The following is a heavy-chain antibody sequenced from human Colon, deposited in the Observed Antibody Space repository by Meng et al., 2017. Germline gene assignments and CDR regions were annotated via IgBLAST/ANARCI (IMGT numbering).Heavy chain of an antibody. D-gene: IGHD4/OR15-4a*01. V-gene: IGHV3-49*04. J-gene: IGHJ6*02. CDR3: ARRLSYYGIDV. Sequence: GESLKISCTGSGFTFGDYEMSWVRQAPGKGLEWVGFIRRKAHGGTTENAASVKGRFTISRDDSTSIGYLQMNSLKTEDTSLYYCARRLSYYGIDVWGQGTTVTVSS. CDR1: GFTFGDYE. CDR2: IRRKAHGGTT.